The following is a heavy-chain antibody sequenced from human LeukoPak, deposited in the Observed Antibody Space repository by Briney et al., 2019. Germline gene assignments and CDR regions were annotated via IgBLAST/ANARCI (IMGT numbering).Heavy chain of an antibody. D-gene: IGHD1-26*01. CDR3: ARELVGATNWFDS. CDR1: GFTFSSYW. CDR2: IKKDGTET. V-gene: IGHV3-7*05. Sequence: GGSLRLSCAASGFTFSSYWMSWVRQAPGRGLEWVANIKKDGTETYYVDSVKGRFTISRDNDKNSVHLQMNSLRADDTATYYCARELVGATNWFDSWGQGTQVTVSS. J-gene: IGHJ5*01.